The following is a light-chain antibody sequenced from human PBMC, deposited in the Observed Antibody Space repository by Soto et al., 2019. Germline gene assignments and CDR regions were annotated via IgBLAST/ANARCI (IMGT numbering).Light chain of an antibody. J-gene: IGKJ5*01. CDR1: QSISSW. CDR3: QQYKSYIT. V-gene: IGKV1-5*01. CDR2: DAS. Sequence: DIQMTQSPATLSASVGDRVPITCRASQSISSWLAWYQQKPGKAPKLLIYDASSLESGVPSRFSGSGSGTEFTLTISSLQPDDFATYYCQQYKSYITFGQGTRLEIK.